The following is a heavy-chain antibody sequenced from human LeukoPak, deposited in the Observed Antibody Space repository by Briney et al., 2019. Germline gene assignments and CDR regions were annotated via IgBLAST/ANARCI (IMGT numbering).Heavy chain of an antibody. CDR2: ISSSSSTI. D-gene: IGHD3-3*01. V-gene: IGHV3-48*01. Sequence: GGSLRLSCAASGFTFSSYSMNWVRQAPGKGLEWVSYISSSSSTIYYADSVKGRFTISRDNAKNSLYLQMNSLRAEDTAVYYCARKRVFGVVSSWGQGTLVTVSS. J-gene: IGHJ5*02. CDR3: ARKRVFGVVSS. CDR1: GFTFSSYS.